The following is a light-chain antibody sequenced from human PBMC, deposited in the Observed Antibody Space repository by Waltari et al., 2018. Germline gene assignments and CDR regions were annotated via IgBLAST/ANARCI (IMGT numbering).Light chain of an antibody. J-gene: IGLJ2*01. CDR2: DVR. CDR1: SSYVGGYNS. Sequence: QSALTQPASVSGSPGQSITISCTGTSSYVGGYNSVSWYQHHPGKAPKVIIYDVRQRPSGVSNRFSGSKSGNTASLTISGLQPEDEADYFCCSYAGNYIHVLFGGGTKLTVL. V-gene: IGLV2-23*02. CDR3: CSYAGNYIHVL.